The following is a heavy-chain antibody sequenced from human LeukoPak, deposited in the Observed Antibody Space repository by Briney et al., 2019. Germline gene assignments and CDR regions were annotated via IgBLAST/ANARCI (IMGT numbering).Heavy chain of an antibody. V-gene: IGHV3-66*02. CDR2: IYSGGST. CDR1: GFTVSSNY. D-gene: IGHD3-3*01. CDR3: ARGTIFGVVIHY. Sequence: GGSLRLSCAASGFTVSSNYKSWVRQAPGKGLEWVSVIYSGGSTYYADSVKGRFTISRDNSKNTLYLQMNSLRAEDTAVYYCARGTIFGVVIHYWGQGTLVTVSS. J-gene: IGHJ4*02.